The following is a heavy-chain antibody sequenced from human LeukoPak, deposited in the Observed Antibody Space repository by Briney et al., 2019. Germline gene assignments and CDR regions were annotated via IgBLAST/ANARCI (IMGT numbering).Heavy chain of an antibody. CDR2: IKHDGSEK. CDR1: GFNFNDAW. Sequence: GGSLRLSCATSGFNFNDAWMSWVRQAPGKGLEWVANIKHDGSEKYYVDSVKGRFTISKDNAKNSLYLQMNSLRAEDTAVYYCAREKFDYWGQGTLVTVSS. V-gene: IGHV3-7*03. CDR3: AREKFDY. J-gene: IGHJ4*02.